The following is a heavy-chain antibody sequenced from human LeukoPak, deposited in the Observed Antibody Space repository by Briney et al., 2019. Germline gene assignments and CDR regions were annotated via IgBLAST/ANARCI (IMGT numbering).Heavy chain of an antibody. CDR1: VGSIRGYY. V-gene: IGHV4-59*01. CDR2: IYSSGST. CDR3: ARVFDSGSQAYFYYMDV. D-gene: IGHD3-10*01. Sequence: PSETLSLTCDVSVGSIRGYYWSWIRQSPEKGLEWIGYIYSSGSTNYNPSLKSRVTMSVDTSKNQLSLKVSSVTAADTAVYYCARVFDSGSQAYFYYMDVWGKGTTVIISS. J-gene: IGHJ6*03.